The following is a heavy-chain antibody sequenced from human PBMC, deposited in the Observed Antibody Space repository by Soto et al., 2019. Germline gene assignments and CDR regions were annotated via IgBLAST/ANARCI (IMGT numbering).Heavy chain of an antibody. CDR2: IYYSGSS. J-gene: IGHJ4*02. CDR3: ARHLVPDRFDY. Sequence: QVQLQESGPGLVKPSETLSLTCTVSGGSISSYYWSWIRQPPGKGLEWIGYIYYSGSSNYNPSLKSRVTISVDTSKNQFSLKLTSVTAADTAVYFCARHLVPDRFDYWGQGTLVTVSS. V-gene: IGHV4-59*08. CDR1: GGSISSYY. D-gene: IGHD2-8*02.